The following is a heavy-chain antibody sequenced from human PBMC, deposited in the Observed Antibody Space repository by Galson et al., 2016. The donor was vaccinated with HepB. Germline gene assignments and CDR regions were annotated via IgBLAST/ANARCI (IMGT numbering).Heavy chain of an antibody. Sequence: SLRLSCAASGFTFSSYWMHWVRQAPGKGLVWVSRINSDGSSTSYADSVKGRFTISRDNAKSTVYLQMNSLRAEDTAVYYCGREHCSGGSCYLDDWGQGTLVTVSS. CDR1: GFTFSSYW. V-gene: IGHV3-74*01. CDR3: GREHCSGGSCYLDD. J-gene: IGHJ4*02. CDR2: INSDGSST. D-gene: IGHD2-15*01.